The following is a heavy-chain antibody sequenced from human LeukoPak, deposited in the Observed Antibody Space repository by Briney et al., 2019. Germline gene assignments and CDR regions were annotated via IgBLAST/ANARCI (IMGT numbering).Heavy chain of an antibody. Sequence: GGSLRLSCAASGFTFSSYAMSWVRQAPGKGLEWVSVISGSGGSTYYADSVQGRFTISRDNSKNTLYLQMNSLRAEDTAVYYCAKEGHSSSWYPGFRYYYSMDVWGQGTTVTVSS. V-gene: IGHV3-23*01. CDR2: ISGSGGST. D-gene: IGHD6-13*01. J-gene: IGHJ6*02. CDR3: AKEGHSSSWYPGFRYYYSMDV. CDR1: GFTFSSYA.